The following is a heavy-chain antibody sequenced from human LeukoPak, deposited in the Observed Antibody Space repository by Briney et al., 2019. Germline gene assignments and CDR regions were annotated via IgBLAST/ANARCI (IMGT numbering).Heavy chain of an antibody. CDR3: ASRAREGATDY. V-gene: IGHV1-69*13. Sequence: ASVKVSCKASGGTFSSYAISWLRQAPGQGLEWMGGIIPIFGTANYAQKFQGRVTITADESTSTAYMELSSLRSEDTAVYYCASRAREGATDYWGQGTLVTVSS. CDR2: IIPIFGTA. J-gene: IGHJ4*02. D-gene: IGHD1-26*01. CDR1: GGTFSSYA.